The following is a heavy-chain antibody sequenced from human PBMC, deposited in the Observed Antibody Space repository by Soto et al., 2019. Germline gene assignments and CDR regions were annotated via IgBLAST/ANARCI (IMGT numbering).Heavy chain of an antibody. CDR2: IYYSGNT. V-gene: IGHV4-39*01. CDR3: ARYCISTSCQDY. CDR1: GGSISSSSYY. Sequence: QLRLQESGPGLVKPSETLSLTCTVSGGSISSSSYYWGWIPQPPGKGLEWIGSIYYSGNTYYNPSLKSRPTLTVGTSRSQFPLKLRSATPAATAVFYCARYCISTSCQDYSGQGTLVTVSS. D-gene: IGHD2-2*01. J-gene: IGHJ4*02.